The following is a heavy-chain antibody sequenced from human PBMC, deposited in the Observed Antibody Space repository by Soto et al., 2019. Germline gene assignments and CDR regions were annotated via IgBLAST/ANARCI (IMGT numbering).Heavy chain of an antibody. CDR2: MNPNSGNT. V-gene: IGHV1-8*01. J-gene: IGHJ4*02. CDR1: GYTFTSYD. Sequence: GASVKVSCKASGYTFTSYDINWVRQATGQGLEWMGWMNPNSGNTGYAQKFQGRVTMTRNTSISTAYMELSSLRSEDTAVYYCAKDRSITMVRGVDYWGQGTLVTVSS. D-gene: IGHD3-10*01. CDR3: AKDRSITMVRGVDY.